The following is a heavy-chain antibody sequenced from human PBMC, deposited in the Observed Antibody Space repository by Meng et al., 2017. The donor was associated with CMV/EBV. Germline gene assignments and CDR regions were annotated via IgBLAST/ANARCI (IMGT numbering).Heavy chain of an antibody. V-gene: IGHV1-69*10. Sequence: KISCKASGGTFSSYAISWVRQAPGQGLEWMGGIIPILGIANYAQKFQGRVTITADKSTSTAYMELSSLRSEDTAVYYCARDLRVPARPLYYYYGMDVWGQGTTVTVSS. CDR1: GGTFSSYA. J-gene: IGHJ6*02. CDR3: ARDLRVPARPLYYYYGMDV. CDR2: IIPILGIA. D-gene: IGHD2-2*01.